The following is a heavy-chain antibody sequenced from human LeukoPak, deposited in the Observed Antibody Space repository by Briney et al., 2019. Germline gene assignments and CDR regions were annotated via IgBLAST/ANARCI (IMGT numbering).Heavy chain of an antibody. J-gene: IGHJ4*02. CDR3: ATSLAGDYYDSSGYSH. CDR1: GGTFSSYA. V-gene: IGHV1-69*05. CDR2: IIPIFGTA. D-gene: IGHD3-22*01. Sequence: SVKVSCKASGGTFSSYAISWVRQAPGQGLEWMGRIIPIFGTANYAQKFQGSVTITTDESTSTAYMELSSLRSEDTAVYYCATSLAGDYYDSSGYSHWGQGTLVTVSS.